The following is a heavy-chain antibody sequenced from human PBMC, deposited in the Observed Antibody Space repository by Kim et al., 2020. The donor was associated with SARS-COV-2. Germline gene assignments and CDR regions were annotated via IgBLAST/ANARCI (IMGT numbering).Heavy chain of an antibody. CDR3: ARARVGAKNYYYMDV. CDR2: IIPMFGTA. Sequence: SVKVSCKASGGTFSSYAISWVRQAPGQGLEWMGGIIPMFGTANYAQKFQGRVTITADESTSTAYMELSSLRSEDTAVYYCARARVGAKNYYYMDVWGKGTTVTVSS. CDR1: GGTFSSYA. J-gene: IGHJ6*03. V-gene: IGHV1-69*13. D-gene: IGHD1-26*01.